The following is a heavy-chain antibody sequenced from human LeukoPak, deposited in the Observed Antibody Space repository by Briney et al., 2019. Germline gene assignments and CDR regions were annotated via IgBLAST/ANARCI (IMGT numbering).Heavy chain of an antibody. V-gene: IGHV3-23*01. CDR1: GFTFSSYA. CDR3: AKGRVRGVIIPPSY. D-gene: IGHD3-10*01. Sequence: GGSLRLSCAASGFTFSSYAMSWVCQAPGKGLEWVSAISGSGGSTYYADSVKGRFTISRDNSKNTLYLQMNSLRAEDTAVYYCAKGRVRGVIIPPSYWGQGTLVTVSS. J-gene: IGHJ4*02. CDR2: ISGSGGST.